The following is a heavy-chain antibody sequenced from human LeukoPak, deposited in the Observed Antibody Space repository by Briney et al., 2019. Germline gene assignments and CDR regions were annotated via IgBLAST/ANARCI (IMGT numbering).Heavy chain of an antibody. J-gene: IGHJ4*02. V-gene: IGHV4-34*01. CDR2: INHSGST. CDR3: ARRVRSADYRLDY. CDR1: GGSFSGYY. D-gene: IGHD4-11*01. Sequence: SETLSLTCAVYGGSFSGYYWSWIRLPPGKGLEWIGEINHSGSTNYNPSLKSRVTISLDASKSQFYLKLNSVTAADTAVYYCARRVRSADYRLDYWGQGTLVTVSS.